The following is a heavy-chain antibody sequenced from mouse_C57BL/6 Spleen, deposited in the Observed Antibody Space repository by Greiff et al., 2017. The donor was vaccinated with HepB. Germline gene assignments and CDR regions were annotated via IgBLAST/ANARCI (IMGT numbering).Heavy chain of an antibody. D-gene: IGHD1-1*01. V-gene: IGHV1-81*01. CDR1: GYTFTSYG. J-gene: IGHJ1*03. CDR2: IYPRSGNT. CDR3: AREGVTTEGYFDV. Sequence: QVQLQQSGAELARPGASVKLSCKASGYTFTSYGISWVKQRTGQGLEWIGEIYPRSGNTYYNEKFKGKATLTADKSSSTAYMEIRSLTSEDSAVYFCAREGVTTEGYFDVWGTGTTVTVSS.